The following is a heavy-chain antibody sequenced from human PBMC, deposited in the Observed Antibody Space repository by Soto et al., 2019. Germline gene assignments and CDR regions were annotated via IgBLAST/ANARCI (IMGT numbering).Heavy chain of an antibody. D-gene: IGHD4-4*01. V-gene: IGHV4-30-4*01. CDR3: ARDNSKDSVNYAGAAFDI. J-gene: IGHJ3*02. CDR2: MHTSGST. Sequence: QVHLQESGPGLVKPSRTLSLTGPVSVGSISSGNYYWSWIRQPPGRGLEGIGYMHTSGSTDYNPSLKSRLTISVDTSKNQFSLSLRSVTAADTAVYYCARDNSKDSVNYAGAAFDIWGLGTLVTVSS. CDR1: VGSISSGNYY.